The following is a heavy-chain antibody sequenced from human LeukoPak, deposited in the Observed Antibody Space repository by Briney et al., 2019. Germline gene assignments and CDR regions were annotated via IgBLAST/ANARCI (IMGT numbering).Heavy chain of an antibody. CDR1: GGTFSSYA. Sequence: SVKVSCKASGGTFSSYAISWVRQAPGQGLEWMGGIIPIFGTANYAQKFQGRVTITTDESTSTAYMELSSLRSEDTAVYYCARAPYVGGVIVNFDYRGQGTLVTVSS. V-gene: IGHV1-69*05. J-gene: IGHJ4*02. D-gene: IGHD3-16*02. CDR3: ARAPYVGGVIVNFDY. CDR2: IIPIFGTA.